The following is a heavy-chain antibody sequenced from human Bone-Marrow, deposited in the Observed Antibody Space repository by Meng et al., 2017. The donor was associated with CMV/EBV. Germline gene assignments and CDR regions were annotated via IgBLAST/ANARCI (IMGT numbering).Heavy chain of an antibody. Sequence: GESLKISCAASRFTFSAYAMHWVRQAPGKGLEWVAVISYDGTDKHYADPVKGRLTISRDNSKNTLYLQMNSLRAEDTAVYYCAKLQYYDFWSGYYSGWFDPWGQGTLVTVSS. CDR2: ISYDGTDK. CDR1: RFTFSAYA. J-gene: IGHJ5*02. CDR3: AKLQYYDFWSGYYSGWFDP. V-gene: IGHV3-30*04. D-gene: IGHD3-3*01.